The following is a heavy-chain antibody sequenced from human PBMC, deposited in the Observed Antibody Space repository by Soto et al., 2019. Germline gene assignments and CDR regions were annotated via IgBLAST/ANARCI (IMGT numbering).Heavy chain of an antibody. Sequence: SETLSLTCAVSGGSISSGGYSWSWIRQPPGKGLEWIGYIYYSGSTNYNPSLKSRVTISVDTSKNQFSLKLSSVTAADTAVYYCARGGLYYYDSSGFDYWGQGTLVTVSS. J-gene: IGHJ4*02. CDR2: IYYSGST. CDR1: GGSISSGGYS. D-gene: IGHD3-22*01. CDR3: ARGGLYYYDSSGFDY. V-gene: IGHV4-61*08.